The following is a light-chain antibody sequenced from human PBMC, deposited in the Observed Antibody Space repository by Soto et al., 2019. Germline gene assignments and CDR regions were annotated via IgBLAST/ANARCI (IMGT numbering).Light chain of an antibody. J-gene: IGLJ1*01. CDR1: SSDVGGYNF. CDR2: EVN. CDR3: TSYAGGNNV. Sequence: QSALTQPPSAYGSPEQSVTISCSGTSSDVGGYNFVSWYQQYPGKVPKLIIYEVNKRPSGVPDRFSGSKSGNTASLTVSGLQADDEADYYCTSYAGGNNVFGTGTKVTVL. V-gene: IGLV2-8*01.